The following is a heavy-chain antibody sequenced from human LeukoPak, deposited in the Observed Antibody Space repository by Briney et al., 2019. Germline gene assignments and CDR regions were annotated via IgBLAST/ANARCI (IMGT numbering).Heavy chain of an antibody. J-gene: IGHJ4*02. D-gene: IGHD3-9*01. V-gene: IGHV3-23*01. CDR3: AKMNVLTGYYTPNFDF. CDR2: VSGSGSST. CDR1: GXTFSSYA. Sequence: GGSLRLSCAASGXTFSSYAMSWVRQAPREGLEWVSVVSGSGSSTDYADSVKGRFTISRDNSKNTLYLQMSSLSAEDTAVYYCAKMNVLTGYYTPNFDFWGQGTLVTVSS.